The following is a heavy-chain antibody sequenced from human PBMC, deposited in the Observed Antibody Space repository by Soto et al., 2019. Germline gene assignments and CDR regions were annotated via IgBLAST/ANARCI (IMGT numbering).Heavy chain of an antibody. CDR2: IYYSGST. V-gene: IGHV4-39*01. CDR1: GGSISSSSYY. J-gene: IGHJ5*02. CDR3: ARSVAGTGNWFDP. D-gene: IGHD6-19*01. Sequence: SETLSLTCTVSGGSISSSSYYWGWIRQPPGRGLEWIGSIYYSGSTYYNPSLKSRVTISVDTSKNQFSLKLSSVTAADTAVYYCARSVAGTGNWFDPWGQGTLVTVSS.